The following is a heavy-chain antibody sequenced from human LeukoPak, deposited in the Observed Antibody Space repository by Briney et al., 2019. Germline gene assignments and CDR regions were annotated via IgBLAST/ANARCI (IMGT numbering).Heavy chain of an antibody. CDR1: GFTFSRYA. Sequence: PGGSLRLYCSASGFTFSRYALHWVRQAPGKGLEYVSSISINGGSTYYADSVKGRFTISRDNSKNTLYVQMSSPRAEDTAVYYCVKGHLEVVVITSLGVWGQGTTVTVSS. CDR3: VKGHLEVVVITSLGV. V-gene: IGHV3-64*05. J-gene: IGHJ6*02. D-gene: IGHD3-22*01. CDR2: ISINGGST.